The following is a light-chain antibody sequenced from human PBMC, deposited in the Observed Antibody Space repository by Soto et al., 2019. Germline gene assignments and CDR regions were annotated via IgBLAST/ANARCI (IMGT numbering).Light chain of an antibody. CDR1: GSNIGAGYD. CDR2: GNN. CDR3: QSYDNSLGGHEV. Sequence: QSALTQPPSVSGAPGQRVTISCTGSGSNIGAGYDVHWYQQLPGTAPKLLIFGNNNRPSGVPDRFSGSRSGTSASLAIAGLQAEDEADYYCQSYDNSLGGHEVFGGGTKLTV. J-gene: IGLJ2*01. V-gene: IGLV1-40*01.